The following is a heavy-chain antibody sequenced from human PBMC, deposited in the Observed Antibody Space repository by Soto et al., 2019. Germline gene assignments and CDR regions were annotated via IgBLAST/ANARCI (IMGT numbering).Heavy chain of an antibody. D-gene: IGHD4-17*01. CDR3: AKRTVGWDFDI. J-gene: IGHJ2*01. V-gene: IGHV3-23*01. CDR2: ISGSGGSA. Sequence: EVQLLESGGGLVQPGGSLRLSCAASGFTFSSYAMNWVRQAPGKGLEWVSVISGSGGSAYYADAVKGRFTISRDNSKNTLYLQMNSLRAEDTDVYYCAKRTVGWDFDICCRGTLGTVSS. CDR1: GFTFSSYA.